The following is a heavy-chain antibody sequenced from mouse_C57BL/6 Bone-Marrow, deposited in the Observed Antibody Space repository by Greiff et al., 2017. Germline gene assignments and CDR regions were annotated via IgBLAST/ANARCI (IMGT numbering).Heavy chain of an antibody. D-gene: IGHD2-3*01. V-gene: IGHV5-17*01. J-gene: IGHJ2*01. Sequence: EVKLVESGGGLVKPGGSLKLSCAASGFTFSDYGMHWVRQAPEKGLEWVAYISSGSSTIYYADTVKGRFTISRDNAKTTLFLQMTSLKSEDTAMYYCAMLYDGYFDYWGQGTTLTVSS. CDR2: ISSGSSTI. CDR3: AMLYDGYFDY. CDR1: GFTFSDYG.